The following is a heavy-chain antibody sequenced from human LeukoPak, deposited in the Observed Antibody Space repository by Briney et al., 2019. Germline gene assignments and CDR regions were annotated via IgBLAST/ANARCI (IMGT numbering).Heavy chain of an antibody. CDR2: INHSGST. D-gene: IGHD6-13*01. V-gene: IGHV4-34*01. CDR3: ARGFSSDDAFDI. J-gene: IGHJ3*02. Sequence: SETLSLTCAVYGGSFSGYYWSWIRQPPGKGLEWIGEINHSGSTNYNPSLKSRVTISVDTSKNQFSLKLSSVTAADTAVYYCARGFSSDDAFDIWGQGTMVTVSS. CDR1: GGSFSGYY.